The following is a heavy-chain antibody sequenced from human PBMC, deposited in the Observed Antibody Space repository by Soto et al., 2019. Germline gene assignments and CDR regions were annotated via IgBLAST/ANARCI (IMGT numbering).Heavy chain of an antibody. D-gene: IGHD3-22*01. J-gene: IGHJ4*02. CDR3: ARDPIHYYDSSGYDY. Sequence: ALVTVSCKASGYTFTSYARHWVRQAPGQRLEWMGWINAGNGNTKYSQKFQGRVTITRDTSASTAYMELSSLRSEDTAVYYCARDPIHYYDSSGYDYWGQGTLVTVSS. CDR1: GYTFTSYA. CDR2: INAGNGNT. V-gene: IGHV1-3*01.